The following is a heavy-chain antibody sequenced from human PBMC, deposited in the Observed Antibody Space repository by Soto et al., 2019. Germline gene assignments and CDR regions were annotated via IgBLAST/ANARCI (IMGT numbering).Heavy chain of an antibody. CDR1: GFTFSDYY. D-gene: IGHD3-22*01. V-gene: IGHV3-11*01. J-gene: IGHJ6*02. CDR3: ARSYDSSGYYYYYYYYGMDV. Sequence: GGSLRLSCAASGFTFSDYYMSWIRQAPGKGLEWVSYISSSGSTIYYADSVKGRFTMSRDNAKNSLYLEMNSPRAEDTAVYYCARSYDSSGYYYYYYYYGMDVWGQGTTVTVSS. CDR2: ISSSGSTI.